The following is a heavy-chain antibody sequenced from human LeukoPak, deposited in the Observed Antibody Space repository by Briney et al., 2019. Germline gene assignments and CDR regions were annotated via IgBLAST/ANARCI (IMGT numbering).Heavy chain of an antibody. V-gene: IGHV4-61*01. CDR3: ARGGGYCSGGSCYPLNWFDP. D-gene: IGHD2-15*01. Sequence: SETLSLTCTVSAGSVSNGNYYWSWLRQPPGKALEWIGYIYYTGTTYYIPSLEGRVTISADTSKNQFSVKLNSVTAADTAVYYCARGGGYCSGGSCYPLNWFDPWGQGTLVTVSS. CDR2: IYYTGTT. J-gene: IGHJ5*02. CDR1: AGSVSNGNYY.